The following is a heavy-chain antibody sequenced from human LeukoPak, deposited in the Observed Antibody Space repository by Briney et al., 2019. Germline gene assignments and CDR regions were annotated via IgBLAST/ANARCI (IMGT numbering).Heavy chain of an antibody. J-gene: IGHJ4*02. CDR3: ARRYDYGGNWGSYFDY. D-gene: IGHD4-23*01. CDR1: GGSISSYY. Sequence: SETLSLTCTVSGGSISSYYWSWIRQPPGKGLEWIGYIYYSGSTNYNPSLKSRVTMSVDTSKNQFSLKLSSVTAADTAVYYCARRYDYGGNWGSYFDYWGQGTLVTVSS. V-gene: IGHV4-59*08. CDR2: IYYSGST.